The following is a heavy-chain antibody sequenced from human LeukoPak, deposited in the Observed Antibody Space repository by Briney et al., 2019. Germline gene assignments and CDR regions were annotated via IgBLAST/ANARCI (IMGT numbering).Heavy chain of an antibody. V-gene: IGHV4-39*01. D-gene: IGHD3-3*01. CDR3: ASDYYFDY. J-gene: IGHJ4*02. CDR2: IYYSGST. CDR1: SGSISSSSYY. Sequence: SETLSLTCTVSSGSISSSSYYWGWIRQPPGKGLEWIGSIYYSGSTYYNPSLKSRVTISVDTSKNQFSLKLSSVTAADTAVYYCASDYYFDYWGQGTLVTVSS.